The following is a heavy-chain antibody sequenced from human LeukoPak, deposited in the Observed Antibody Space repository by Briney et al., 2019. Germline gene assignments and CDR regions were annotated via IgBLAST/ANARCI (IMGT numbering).Heavy chain of an antibody. CDR3: AKGSIAARPGYFDY. CDR2: ISYSGST. Sequence: SETLSLPCTVSGGSVSSGIYYWSWIRQPPGKGLECIGYISYSGSTNYNPSLKSRVTISVDTSKNQFSLKLSSVTAADTAVYYCAKGSIAARPGYFDYWGQGTLVTVSS. CDR1: GGSVSSGIYY. J-gene: IGHJ4*02. V-gene: IGHV4-61*01. D-gene: IGHD6-6*01.